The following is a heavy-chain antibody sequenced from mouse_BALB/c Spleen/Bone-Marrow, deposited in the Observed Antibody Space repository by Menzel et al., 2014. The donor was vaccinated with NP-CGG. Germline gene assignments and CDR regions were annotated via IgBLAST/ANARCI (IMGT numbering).Heavy chain of an antibody. D-gene: IGHD2-14*01. CDR2: IDTSDSYT. V-gene: IGHV1-69*01. CDR3: ARSDYRYDPFAY. J-gene: IGHJ3*01. Sequence: QVQLQQPGAELVMPGASVKMSCKASGYTFXDYWMHWVKQRPGQGLEWIGAIDTSDSYTSYNQKFKGKATLTVDESSSTAYMQLSSLTSEDSAVYYCARSDYRYDPFAYWGQGTLVTVSA. CDR1: GYTFXDYW.